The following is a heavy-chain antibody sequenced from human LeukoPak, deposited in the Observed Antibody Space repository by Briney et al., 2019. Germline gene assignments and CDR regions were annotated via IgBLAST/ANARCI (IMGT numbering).Heavy chain of an antibody. V-gene: IGHV4-38-2*02. CDR1: GYSISSGYY. Sequence: SETLSLTCTVSGYSISSGYYWGWIRPPPGKGLEWIVSIYHRGSTYYNPSLRSRVTISVDTSKNQFSLKLSSVTAADTAVYYCASRAMIVEDAFDIWGQGTMVTVSS. D-gene: IGHD3-22*01. CDR2: IYHRGST. J-gene: IGHJ3*02. CDR3: ASRAMIVEDAFDI.